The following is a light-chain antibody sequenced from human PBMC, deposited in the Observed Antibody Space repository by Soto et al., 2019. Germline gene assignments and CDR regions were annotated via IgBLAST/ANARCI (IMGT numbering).Light chain of an antibody. J-gene: IGLJ1*01. CDR3: SSYTSSSTLYV. Sequence: QSVLTHPASVSWSPGQSITISCTGTSSDVGGYNYVSWYQQHPGKAPKLMIYEVSNRPSGVSNRFSGSKSGNTASLTISGLQAGDEADYYCSSYTSSSTLYVFGTGTKVTVL. CDR1: SSDVGGYNY. V-gene: IGLV2-14*01. CDR2: EVS.